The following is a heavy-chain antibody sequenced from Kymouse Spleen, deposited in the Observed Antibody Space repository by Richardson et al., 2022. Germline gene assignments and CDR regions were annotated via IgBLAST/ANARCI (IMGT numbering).Heavy chain of an antibody. CDR3: AKDKSSGYDSFFDY. CDR2: ISWNSGSI. CDR1: GFTFDDYA. J-gene: IGHJ4*02. V-gene: IGHV3-9*01. D-gene: IGHD5-12*01. Sequence: EVQLVESGGGLVQPGRSLRLSCAASGFTFDDYAMHWVRQAPGKGLEWVSGISWNSGSIGYADSVKGRFTISRDNAKNSLYLQMNSLRAEDTALYYCAKDKSSGYDSFFDYWGQGTLVTVSS.